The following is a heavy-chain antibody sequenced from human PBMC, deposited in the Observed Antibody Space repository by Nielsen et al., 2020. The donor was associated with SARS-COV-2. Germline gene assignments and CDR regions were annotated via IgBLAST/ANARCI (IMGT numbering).Heavy chain of an antibody. V-gene: IGHV3-7*01. D-gene: IGHD3-22*01. Sequence: GGSLRLSCAASGFTFSSYGMHWVRQAPGKGLEWVANIKQDGSEKYYVDSVKGRFTISRDNAKNSLYLQMNSLRAEGTAVYYCASSLEYYYDSSGYYRLLYYYYGMDVWGQGTTVTVSS. CDR1: GFTFSSYG. J-gene: IGHJ6*02. CDR3: ASSLEYYYDSSGYYRLLYYYYGMDV. CDR2: IKQDGSEK.